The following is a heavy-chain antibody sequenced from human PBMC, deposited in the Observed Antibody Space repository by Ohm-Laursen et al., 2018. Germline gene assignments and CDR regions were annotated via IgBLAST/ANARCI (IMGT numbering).Heavy chain of an antibody. J-gene: IGHJ6*02. CDR1: GFTFSSYA. CDR3: ARGAFVVVRGPLDV. D-gene: IGHD3-10*01. Sequence: GSLRLSCSASGFTFSSYAMSWVRQAPGKGLEWVSSVSGSGDSTYYADSVKGRFTISRDNSKNTLYLQMNSLRAEDTAVYYCARGAFVVVRGPLDVWGQGTTVTVSS. CDR2: VSGSGDST. V-gene: IGHV3-23*01.